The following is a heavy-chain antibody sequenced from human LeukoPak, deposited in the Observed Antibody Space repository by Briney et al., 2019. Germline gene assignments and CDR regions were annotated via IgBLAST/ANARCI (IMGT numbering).Heavy chain of an antibody. D-gene: IGHD1-26*01. Sequence: EASVKVSCKASGYTFTSYDINWVRQATGQGLEWMGWMNPNSGNTGYAQKFQGRVTITRNTPISTAYMELSSLTSEDTAVYYCARSDHNSWNAFDIWGQGTMVTVSS. J-gene: IGHJ3*02. V-gene: IGHV1-8*03. CDR1: GYTFTSYD. CDR3: ARSDHNSWNAFDI. CDR2: MNPNSGNT.